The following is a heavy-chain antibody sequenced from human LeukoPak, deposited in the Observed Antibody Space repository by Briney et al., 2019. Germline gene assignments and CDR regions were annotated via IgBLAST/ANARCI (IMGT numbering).Heavy chain of an antibody. CDR3: ARDRAEHNWTYHTLFDY. CDR1: KFSFSKYW. CDR2: IKEDGSAK. Sequence: GGSLRLSCAASKFSFSKYWMTWVRQAPGKGLEWVANIKEDGSAKYYVGSVKGRFTISRDNAKNSLYLQMESLSVEDTAVYYCARDRAEHNWTYHTLFDYWGQGTPVTVSS. V-gene: IGHV3-7*01. D-gene: IGHD1-7*01. J-gene: IGHJ4*02.